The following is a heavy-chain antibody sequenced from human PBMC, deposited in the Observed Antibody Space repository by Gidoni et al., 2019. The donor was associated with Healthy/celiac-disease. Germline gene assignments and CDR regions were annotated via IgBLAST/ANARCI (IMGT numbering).Heavy chain of an antibody. CDR1: GFTFSNAW. J-gene: IGHJ4*02. V-gene: IGHV3-15*01. D-gene: IGHD4-17*01. Sequence: EVQLVESGGGLVKPGGSLRLSCAASGFTFSNAWMSWVRQAPGKGLEWVGRIKSKTEGGTTDYAAPVKGRFTISRDDSKNTLYLQMNSLKTEDTAVYYCTTDPMTTVTTIDYWGQGTLVTVSS. CDR3: TTDPMTTVTTIDY. CDR2: IKSKTEGGTT.